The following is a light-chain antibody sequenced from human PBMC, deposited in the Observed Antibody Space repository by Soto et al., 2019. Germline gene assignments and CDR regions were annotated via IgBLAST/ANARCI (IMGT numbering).Light chain of an antibody. J-gene: IGKJ2*01. CDR1: QSISSN. CDR3: QQYGSSVFT. CDR2: GAA. Sequence: EIVMTQSPAILSVSPGERATLSCRANQSISSNLAWYQQKPGQAPRLLIYGAATRATGIPDRFSGSGSGTDFTLTISRLEPEDFAVYYCQQYGSSVFTFGQGTKLEIK. V-gene: IGKV3-20*01.